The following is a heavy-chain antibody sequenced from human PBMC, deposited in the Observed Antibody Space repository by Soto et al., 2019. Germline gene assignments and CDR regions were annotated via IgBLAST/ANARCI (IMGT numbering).Heavy chain of an antibody. V-gene: IGHV4-39*01. J-gene: IGHJ4*02. Sequence: SETLSLTCTVSGGSISSSSYYWGWIRQPPGKGLEWIGRIYYSWSTDYNPSLKSRVTISVDTSKNQFSLKLSSVTAADTAVYYCASQDIVLYGYWGQGTLVTVSS. CDR1: GGSISSSSYY. D-gene: IGHD2-8*01. CDR3: ASQDIVLYGY. CDR2: IYYSWST.